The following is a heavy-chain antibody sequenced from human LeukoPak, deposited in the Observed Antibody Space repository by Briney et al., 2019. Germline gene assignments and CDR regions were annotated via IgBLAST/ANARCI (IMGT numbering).Heavy chain of an antibody. CDR2: IYHSGST. D-gene: IGHD3-3*01. CDR1: VYSISRGYY. J-gene: IGHJ3*02. CDR3: ARHGWSGFRSRHDAFDI. V-gene: IGHV4-38-2*01. Sequence: SETLSLTCAVSVYSISRGYYWGWIRQPPGQGLEWMCSIYHSGSTYDNPSLESRLTISVETSKNQFSLKLNSVTAADTAVYYCARHGWSGFRSRHDAFDIWGQGTMVTVSS.